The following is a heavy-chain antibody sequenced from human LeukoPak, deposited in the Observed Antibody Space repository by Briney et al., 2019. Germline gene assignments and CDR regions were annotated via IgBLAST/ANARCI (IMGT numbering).Heavy chain of an antibody. D-gene: IGHD1-26*01. CDR1: GFTFSDYY. V-gene: IGHV3-11*04. Sequence: GGSLRLSCAASGFTFSDYYMSWVRQAPGKGLEWVSYISRSGDIIYYADSVKGRFTISRDNAKNSLYLQMNSLRAEDTAVYYCAREGPDLSGSYFDYWGQGTLVTVSS. CDR3: AREGPDLSGSYFDY. J-gene: IGHJ4*02. CDR2: ISRSGDII.